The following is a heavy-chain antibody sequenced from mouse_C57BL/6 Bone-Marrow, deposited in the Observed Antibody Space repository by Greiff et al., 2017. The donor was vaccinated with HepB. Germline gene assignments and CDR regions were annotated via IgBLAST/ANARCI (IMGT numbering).Heavy chain of an antibody. CDR1: GFTFTDYY. CDR2: IRNKANGYTT. V-gene: IGHV7-3*01. J-gene: IGHJ3*01. Sequence: EVNLVESGGGLVQPGGSLSLSCAASGFTFTDYYMSWVRQPPGKALEWLGFIRNKANGYTTEYSASVKGRFTISRDNSQSILYLQMNALRAEDSATYYCASHNWGFAYWGQGTLVTVSA. CDR3: ASHNWGFAY. D-gene: IGHD4-1*01.